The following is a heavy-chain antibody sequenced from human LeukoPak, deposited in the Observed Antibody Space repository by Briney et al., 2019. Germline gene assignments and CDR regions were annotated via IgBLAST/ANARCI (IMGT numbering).Heavy chain of an antibody. Sequence: GGSLRLSCAASGFTLSDHHMDWVRQAPGKGLEWVGRTKNRANSHITEYAASVKGRFTVSRDDSKNSLYLQMNSLKTEDTAVYYCARGYRDFDLWGRGTLVTVSS. CDR2: TKNRANSHIT. J-gene: IGHJ2*01. V-gene: IGHV3-72*01. CDR3: ARGYRDFDL. D-gene: IGHD5-18*01. CDR1: GFTLSDHH.